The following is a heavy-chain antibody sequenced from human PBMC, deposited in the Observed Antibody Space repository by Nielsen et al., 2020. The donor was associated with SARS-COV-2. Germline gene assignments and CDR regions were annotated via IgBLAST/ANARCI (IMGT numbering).Heavy chain of an antibody. CDR1: GFTVSSNY. V-gene: IGHV3-53*01. J-gene: IGHJ4*02. D-gene: IGHD3-10*01. CDR2: IYSGGNT. CDR3: ARDSGFGEPPRY. Sequence: GGSLRLSCAASGFTVSSNYMSWVRQAPGKGLEWVSLIYSGGNTYYADSVKGRFTISRDNSKNTLYLQMNSLRAEDTAVYYCARDSGFGEPPRYWGQGTLVTVSS.